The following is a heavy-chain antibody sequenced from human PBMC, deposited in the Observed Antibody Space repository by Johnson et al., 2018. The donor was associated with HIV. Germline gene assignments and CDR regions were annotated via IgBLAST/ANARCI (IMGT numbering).Heavy chain of an antibody. CDR3: ARDSSSWRPSGAFDI. J-gene: IGHJ3*02. CDR1: GFTVSNNF. Sequence: VQLVESGGGLVQPGRSLRLSCAASGFTVSNNFMNWVRQAPGKGLEWVSAISGSGGSTYYADSVKGRFTISRDNSKNTLYLQMNSLRAEDTAVYYCARDSSSWRPSGAFDIWGQGTMVTVSS. V-gene: IGHV3-23*04. CDR2: ISGSGGST. D-gene: IGHD6-13*01.